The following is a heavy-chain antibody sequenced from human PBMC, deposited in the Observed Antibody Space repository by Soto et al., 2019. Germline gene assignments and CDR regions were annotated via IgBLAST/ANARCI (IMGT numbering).Heavy chain of an antibody. CDR2: ISTSSSFI. D-gene: IGHD2-15*01. CDR1: GFTFTDYS. V-gene: IGHV3-21*01. CDR3: ARAGSYQSFDF. J-gene: IGHJ4*02. Sequence: PGGSLRLSCAASGFTFTDYSMHWVRQAPGKGLEWVSSISTSSSFIYYADSLKGRFTISRDNAENSLYLQMSSLRAEDTAVYYCARAGSYQSFDFWGQGTLVTVS.